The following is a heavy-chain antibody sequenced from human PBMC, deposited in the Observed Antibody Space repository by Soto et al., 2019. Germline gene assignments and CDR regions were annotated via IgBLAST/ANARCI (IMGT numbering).Heavy chain of an antibody. CDR3: ARAPTSRLDS. J-gene: IGHJ5*01. CDR1: GFTFSTFA. CDR2: ISYDATNK. Sequence: QVQMVESGGGVVHPGRSLRLSCEASGFTFSTFAMHWVRQAPGKGLEWVAVISYDATNKFYADSVKGRFTISRDNSENTLYLQMTSVRSVDTAVYYCARAPTSRLDSWGQGTLVTVSS. V-gene: IGHV3-30-3*01.